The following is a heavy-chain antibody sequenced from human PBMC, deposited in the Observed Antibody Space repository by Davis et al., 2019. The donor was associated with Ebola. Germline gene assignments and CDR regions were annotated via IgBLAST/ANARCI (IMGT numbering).Heavy chain of an antibody. CDR1: GYSFTSYW. CDR2: IYTGDSDT. V-gene: IGHV5-51*01. J-gene: IGHJ3*02. D-gene: IGHD2-8*02. Sequence: GESLKISCKGSGYSFTSYWIGWVRQMPGKGLEWMSIIYTGDSDTRYSPSFRGQVTISADKSIKTAFLQWSSLKASNTAMYYCASLRRTITGMDDAFDIWGQGTMVTVSS. CDR3: ASLRRTITGMDDAFDI.